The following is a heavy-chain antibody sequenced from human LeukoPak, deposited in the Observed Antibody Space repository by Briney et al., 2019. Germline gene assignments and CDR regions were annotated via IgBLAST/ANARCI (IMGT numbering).Heavy chain of an antibody. CDR2: ISGSGGST. Sequence: GGSLRLSCAASGFTFSSYGMNWVRQAPGKGLEWVSGISGSGGSTHYADSVKGRFTISRDNSKNTLYLQMNSLRAEDTAVYYCARVYSSSWYGSFDYWGQGTLVTVSS. CDR1: GFTFSSYG. V-gene: IGHV3-23*01. J-gene: IGHJ4*02. D-gene: IGHD6-13*01. CDR3: ARVYSSSWYGSFDY.